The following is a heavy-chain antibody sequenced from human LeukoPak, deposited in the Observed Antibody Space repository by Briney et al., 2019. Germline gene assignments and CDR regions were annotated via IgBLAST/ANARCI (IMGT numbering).Heavy chain of an antibody. J-gene: IGHJ4*02. Sequence: ASVKVSCKASGYTFTSYDINWVRQATGQGLEWMGWMNPNSGNTGYAQKFQGRVTMTRSTSISTAYMELSSLRSEDTAVYYCARGSSSYYYDSSGSPPTGYWGQGTLVTVSS. CDR2: MNPNSGNT. CDR3: ARGSSSYYYDSSGSPPTGY. D-gene: IGHD3-22*01. CDR1: GYTFTSYD. V-gene: IGHV1-8*01.